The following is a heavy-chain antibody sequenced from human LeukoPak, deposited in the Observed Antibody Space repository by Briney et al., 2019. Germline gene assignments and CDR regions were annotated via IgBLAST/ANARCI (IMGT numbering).Heavy chain of an antibody. V-gene: IGHV4-39*01. CDR2: MHYSGTT. J-gene: IGHJ4*02. CDR3: ARNDRGRPADY. Sequence: PSETLSLTCNVSGGSISNSPYYWGWIRQPPGKGLEWIGSMHYSGTTYHNPSLRSRVTISVDTSKNHFSLRLISVTAADTAVYYCARNDRGRPADYWGQGTLVTVSS. D-gene: IGHD1-26*01. CDR1: GGSISNSPYY.